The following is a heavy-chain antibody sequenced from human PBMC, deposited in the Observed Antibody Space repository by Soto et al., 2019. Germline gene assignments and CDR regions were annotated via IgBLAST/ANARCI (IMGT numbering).Heavy chain of an antibody. D-gene: IGHD4-4*01. CDR2: INHGGST. CDR1: VGSFRGYC. J-gene: IGHJ6*02. CDR3: ARVGLSVTRKAGMDV. V-gene: IGHV4-34*01. Sequence: ASATLSLTCAVYVGSFRGYCWSWIRQPPGKGLEWIGEINHGGSTNYNPSLKSRVTISVDTSKNQFSLKLSSVTAADTAVYYCARVGLSVTRKAGMDVWGQGNTVTVSS.